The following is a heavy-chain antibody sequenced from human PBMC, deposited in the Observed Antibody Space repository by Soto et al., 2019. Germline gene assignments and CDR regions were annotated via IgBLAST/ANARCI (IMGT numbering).Heavy chain of an antibody. J-gene: IGHJ2*01. Sequence: QVQLVQSGAEVKKYGSSVKVSCKASGGTFSRYAISWVRQAPGQGLEWMGGITPMFGTANYAQRFQGRVTITADASTSTAYLQRSSLRSDDTAVYYCAQTLGLAVAGPGRFDLWGRGTLVTVSS. D-gene: IGHD6-19*01. CDR1: GGTFSRYA. CDR3: AQTLGLAVAGPGRFDL. CDR2: ITPMFGTA. V-gene: IGHV1-69*12.